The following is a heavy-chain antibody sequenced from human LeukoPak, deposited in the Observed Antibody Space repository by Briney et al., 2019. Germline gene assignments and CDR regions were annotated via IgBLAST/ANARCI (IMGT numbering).Heavy chain of an antibody. CDR3: AKDLIPPLS. CDR2: ISSSGSTI. D-gene: IGHD3-16*01. J-gene: IGHJ5*02. V-gene: IGHV3-48*03. Sequence: QTGGPLRLSCAASGFTFSSYEMNWVRQAPGKGLEWVSYISSSGSTIYYADSVKGRFTISRDNSKNTLYLQMNSLRAEDTAVYYCAKDLIPPLSWGQGTLVTVSS. CDR1: GFTFSSYE.